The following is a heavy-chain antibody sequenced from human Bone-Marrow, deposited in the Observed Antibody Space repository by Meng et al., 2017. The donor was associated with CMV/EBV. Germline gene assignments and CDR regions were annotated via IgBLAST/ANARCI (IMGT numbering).Heavy chain of an antibody. CDR2: INSNNGDT. D-gene: IGHD3-10*01. Sequence: ASVKVSCKASGYTFTSHGFSWVRQAPGQGLEWVGWINSNNGDTKYSQKVQGRVTMTTDTSTSTASMELRNLGPDDTAVYYCARDATEWFGEINRGTYYGMDVWGQGTTVTVSS. CDR1: GYTFTSHG. J-gene: IGHJ6*02. CDR3: ARDATEWFGEINRGTYYGMDV. V-gene: IGHV1-18*01.